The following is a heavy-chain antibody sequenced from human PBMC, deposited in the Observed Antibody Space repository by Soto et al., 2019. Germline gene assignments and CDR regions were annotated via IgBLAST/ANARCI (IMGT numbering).Heavy chain of an antibody. CDR1: GFTFSNAW. V-gene: IGHV3-15*01. CDR3: TTDDPINRN. J-gene: IGHJ4*02. CDR2: IKSKTNGGTT. Sequence: EVQLVESGGGLVKAGASLRVSCAASGFTFSNAWMSWVRQAPGRGLGWVGRIKSKTNGGTTDYAAPVKGRFSISRDDSKNTLYLQMNSLKTEDTAVYYCTTDDPINRNWGQGTLVTVSS.